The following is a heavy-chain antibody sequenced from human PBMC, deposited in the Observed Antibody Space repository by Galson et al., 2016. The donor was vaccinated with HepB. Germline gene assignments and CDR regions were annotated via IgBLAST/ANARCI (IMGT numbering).Heavy chain of an antibody. CDR2: IKQDGSEK. J-gene: IGHJ4*02. Sequence: SLRLSCAASGFTFSSLWMSWVRQAPGKGLEWVANIKQDGSEKNYVDSVKGRFIISRDNAKNSLYLQMNSLRVEDTAVYYCARGGVRWVDYWGQGTLVTVSS. D-gene: IGHD1-26*01. CDR3: ARGGVRWVDY. CDR1: GFTFSSLW. V-gene: IGHV3-7*04.